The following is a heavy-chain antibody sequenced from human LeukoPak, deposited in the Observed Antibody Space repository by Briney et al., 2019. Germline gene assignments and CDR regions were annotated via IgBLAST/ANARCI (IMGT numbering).Heavy chain of an antibody. J-gene: IGHJ3*02. CDR1: GFSFSSYR. Sequence: GGSLRLSCAASGFSFSSYRMNWVRQAPGKGLEWVSSVSNSGDYIHYADSVKGRFTISRDNAKNSLYLQMNSLRAEDTAVYYCARSSWSTDAFDIWGQGTMVTVSS. V-gene: IGHV3-21*01. D-gene: IGHD2-15*01. CDR3: ARSSWSTDAFDI. CDR2: VSNSGDYI.